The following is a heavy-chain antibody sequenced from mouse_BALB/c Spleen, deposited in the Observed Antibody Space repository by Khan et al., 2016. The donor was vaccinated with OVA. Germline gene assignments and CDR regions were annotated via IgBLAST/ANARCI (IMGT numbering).Heavy chain of an antibody. J-gene: IGHJ2*01. CDR2: INPSSGYT. CDR3: ARKSTRASY. D-gene: IGHD3-1*01. Sequence: QVQLQQSGAELVKPGASVTMSCKASGYTFTSYTMHWVKQRPGQGLEWIGYINPSSGYTKYNQKFKDKATLTADKSSSTAYMQLSSLTSEDSAVYYCARKSTRASYWGQGTTLTVSS. V-gene: IGHV1-4*01. CDR1: GYTFTSYT.